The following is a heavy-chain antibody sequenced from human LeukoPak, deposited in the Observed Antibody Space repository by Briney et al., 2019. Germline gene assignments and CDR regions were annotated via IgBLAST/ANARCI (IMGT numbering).Heavy chain of an antibody. D-gene: IGHD3-3*01. CDR3: ARSYDTNFDY. CDR1: GGSIRSYY. V-gene: IGHV4-59*01. CDR2: IYFSGST. Sequence: SETLSLTCTVSGGSIRSYYWSWIRQPPGKGLEWIGYIYFSGSTSYNPSLKCRVTISVDRSKNQFSLKLSSVAAADTAVYYCARSYDTNFDYWGQGTLVTVSS. J-gene: IGHJ4*02.